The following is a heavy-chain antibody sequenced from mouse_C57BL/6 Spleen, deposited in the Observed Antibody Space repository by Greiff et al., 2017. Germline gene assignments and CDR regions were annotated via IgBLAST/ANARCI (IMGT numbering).Heavy chain of an antibody. D-gene: IGHD2-10*01. Sequence: QVQLQQSGPELVKPGASVKISCTASGYAFSSSWMNWVKQRPGQGLEWIGRIYPGDGDTNYNGKFKGKATLTADKSSSTAYMQLSGLTSEYSAVYFCARSLPGYFDVWGTGTTVTVSA. CDR2: IYPGDGDT. V-gene: IGHV1-82*01. J-gene: IGHJ1*03. CDR1: GYAFSSSW. CDR3: ARSLPGYFDV.